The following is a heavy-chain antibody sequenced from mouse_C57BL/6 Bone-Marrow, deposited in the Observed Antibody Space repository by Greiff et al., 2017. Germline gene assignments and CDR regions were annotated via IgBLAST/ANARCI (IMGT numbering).Heavy chain of an antibody. V-gene: IGHV5-6*01. D-gene: IGHD2-3*01. Sequence: EVMLVESGGVLVKPGGSLKLSCAASGFTFSSYGMSWVRQTPDKRLEWVATISSGGSYTYYPDSVKGRFTLSRDNAKNTLYLQMSSLKSEDTAMYYCARQGYDYLDYWGQGTTLTVSS. J-gene: IGHJ2*01. CDR2: ISSGGSYT. CDR1: GFTFSSYG. CDR3: ARQGYDYLDY.